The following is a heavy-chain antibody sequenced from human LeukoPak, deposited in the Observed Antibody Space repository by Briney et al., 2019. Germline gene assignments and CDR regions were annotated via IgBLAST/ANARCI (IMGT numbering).Heavy chain of an antibody. CDR3: AKPYSSSWYPPFNY. D-gene: IGHD6-13*01. Sequence: GRSLRLSCAASGFTVSSYYMSWVRQAPGKGLEWVSVIYSGGTTYYADSVKGRFTISRDNSKNTLYLQMNILRAEDTAVYYCAKPYSSSWYPPFNYWGQGTLVTVSS. V-gene: IGHV3-53*01. J-gene: IGHJ4*02. CDR1: GFTVSSYY. CDR2: IYSGGTT.